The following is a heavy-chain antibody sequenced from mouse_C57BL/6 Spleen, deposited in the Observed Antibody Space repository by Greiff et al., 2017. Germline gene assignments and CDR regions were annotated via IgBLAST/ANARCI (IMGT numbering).Heavy chain of an antibody. J-gene: IGHJ2*01. Sequence: EVQLQQSGPELVKPGASVKISCKASGYTFTDYYMNWVKQSHGKSLEWIGDINPNNGGTSYNQKFKGKATLTVDKSSSTAYMELRSLTSEDSAVYYCARYRDYYGSDYWGQGTTLTVSS. CDR1: GYTFTDYY. CDR3: ARYRDYYGSDY. V-gene: IGHV1-26*01. D-gene: IGHD1-1*01. CDR2: INPNNGGT.